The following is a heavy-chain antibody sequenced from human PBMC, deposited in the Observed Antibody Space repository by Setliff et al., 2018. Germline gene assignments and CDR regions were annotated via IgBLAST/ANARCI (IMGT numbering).Heavy chain of an antibody. J-gene: IGHJ6*03. CDR3: ARAFIVAPTLFFRRRKGDYMDV. D-gene: IGHD2-21*01. V-gene: IGHV4-34*01. Sequence: SETLSLTCAVYGGSFSGYYWSGIRQPPGKGLEWIGEINHSGGTSYNPSLMSRVTISVDTSKNQFSLRLNSVTAADTAVYYCARAFIVAPTLFFRRRKGDYMDVWGKGTTVTVSS. CDR2: INHSGGT. CDR1: GGSFSGYY.